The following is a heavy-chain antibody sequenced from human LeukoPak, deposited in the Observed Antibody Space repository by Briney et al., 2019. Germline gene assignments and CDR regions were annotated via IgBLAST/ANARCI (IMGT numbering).Heavy chain of an antibody. CDR2: ISYDGSNK. V-gene: IGHV3-30*18. CDR3: AKGKYSSGSDWFDP. J-gene: IGHJ5*02. D-gene: IGHD6-19*01. Sequence: GRSLRLSCAASGFTFSSYGMHWIRQAPGKGLEWVAVISYDGSNKYYADSVKGQFTISRDNSKNTLYLQMNSLRAEDTAVYYCAKGKYSSGSDWFDPWGQGTLVTVSS. CDR1: GFTFSSYG.